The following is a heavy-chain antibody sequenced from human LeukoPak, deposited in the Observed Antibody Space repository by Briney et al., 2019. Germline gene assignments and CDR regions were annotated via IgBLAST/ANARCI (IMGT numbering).Heavy chain of an antibody. CDR2: INPSGGST. J-gene: IGHJ3*02. CDR3: ARLTGELLRSLHAFDI. V-gene: IGHV1-46*01. CDR1: GNTFTRYY. Sequence: ASVKVSCKASGNTFTRYYMHWVRQAPGQGLAWMGIINPSGGSTSYAQKFQGRVTMTRDTSTSTVYMELSSLRSEDTAVYYCARLTGELLRSLHAFDIWGQGTMVTVSS. D-gene: IGHD1-26*01.